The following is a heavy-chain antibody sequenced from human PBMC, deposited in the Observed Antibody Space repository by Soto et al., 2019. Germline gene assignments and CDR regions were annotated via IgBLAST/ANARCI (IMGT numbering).Heavy chain of an antibody. CDR1: GFIFRNYA. Sequence: QVQLVESGGGVVQPGRSLRLSCAASGFIFRNYAMHWVRQVRQAPGKGLEWVAVISYDGSNQFHADSVKGRFTISRDDSKNTLYLQMNSLRADDTAVYYCARDDYSSTGRNSGFDYWGQGTLVTVSS. V-gene: IGHV3-30-3*01. D-gene: IGHD3-22*01. J-gene: IGHJ4*02. CDR2: ISYDGSNQ. CDR3: ARDDYSSTGRNSGFDY.